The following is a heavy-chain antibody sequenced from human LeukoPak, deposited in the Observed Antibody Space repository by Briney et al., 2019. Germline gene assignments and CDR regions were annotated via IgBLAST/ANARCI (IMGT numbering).Heavy chain of an antibody. D-gene: IGHD3-10*01. CDR3: ARRPYYYGSGSSIYYFDY. Sequence: KPSETLSLTCTVSGGSISSYYWSWIRQPPGKGLEWIGYIYYSGSTNYNPSLKSRVTISVDTSKNQFSLKLSSLTAADTAVYYCARRPYYYGSGSSIYYFDYWGPGTLVTVSS. CDR2: IYYSGST. J-gene: IGHJ4*02. CDR1: GGSISSYY. V-gene: IGHV4-59*08.